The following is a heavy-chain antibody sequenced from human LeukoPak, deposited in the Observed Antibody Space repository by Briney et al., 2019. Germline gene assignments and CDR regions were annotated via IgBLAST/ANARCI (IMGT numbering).Heavy chain of an antibody. CDR1: GFTFSSYG. CDR3: AKTASTAMVTDAFDI. D-gene: IGHD5-18*01. V-gene: IGHV3-30*18. CDR2: ISYDGSNK. J-gene: IGHJ3*02. Sequence: GGSLRLSCAASGFTFSSYGMHWVRQAPGKGLEWVAVISYDGSNKYYADSVKGRFTISRDNSKNTLYLQMNSLRAEDTAVYYCAKTASTAMVTDAFDIWGQGTMVTVSS.